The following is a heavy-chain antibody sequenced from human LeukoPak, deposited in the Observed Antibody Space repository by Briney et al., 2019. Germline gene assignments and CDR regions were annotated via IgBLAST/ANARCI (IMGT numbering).Heavy chain of an antibody. V-gene: IGHV3-48*04. J-gene: IGHJ3*02. CDR1: GFTFSSYS. Sequence: PGGSLRLSCAASGFTFSSYSMNWVRQAPGKGLEWVSYISSSSSTIYYADSVKGRFTISRDNAKNSLYLQVNSLRAEDTAVYYCARAYCSSTSCYIAFDIWGQGTMVTVSS. D-gene: IGHD2-2*02. CDR3: ARAYCSSTSCYIAFDI. CDR2: ISSSSSTI.